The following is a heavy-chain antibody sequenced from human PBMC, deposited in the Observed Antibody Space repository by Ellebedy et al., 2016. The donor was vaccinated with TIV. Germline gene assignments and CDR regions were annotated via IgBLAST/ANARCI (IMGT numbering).Heavy chain of an antibody. CDR2: IYTSGST. J-gene: IGHJ4*02. D-gene: IGHD2-15*01. CDR3: ARGRGYCSGGSCYRRGRNYFDY. V-gene: IGHV4-4*07. Sequence: SETLSLTXTVSGGSISSYYWSWIRQPAGKGLEWIGRIYTSGSTNYNPSLKSRVTMSVDTSKNQFSLKLSSVTAADTAVYYCARGRGYCSGGSCYRRGRNYFDYWGQGTLVTVSS. CDR1: GGSISSYY.